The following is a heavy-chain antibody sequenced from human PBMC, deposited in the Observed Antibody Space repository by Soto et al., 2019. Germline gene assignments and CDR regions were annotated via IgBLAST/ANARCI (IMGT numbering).Heavy chain of an antibody. J-gene: IGHJ4*02. Sequence: SETLSLTCAVSGYSISSSNWWGWIRQPPGKGLEWIGYIYYSGSTYYNPSLKSRVTMSVDTSKNQFSLKLSSVTAVDTAVYYCARIGSGSYSRPFDYWGQGTLVTVSS. CDR1: GYSISSSNW. D-gene: IGHD1-26*01. V-gene: IGHV4-28*01. CDR2: IYYSGST. CDR3: ARIGSGSYSRPFDY.